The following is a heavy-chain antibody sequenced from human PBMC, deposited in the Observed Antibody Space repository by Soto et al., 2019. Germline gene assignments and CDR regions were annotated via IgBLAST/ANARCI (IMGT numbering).Heavy chain of an antibody. J-gene: IGHJ4*02. Sequence: PGGSLRLSCAASGFTFSDYWMNWVRQIPGKGLEWVASIKYDGAEKTYVDSVKGRFTISRDNPKNSVYLQMASLRAEDTAVYYCARDGVAPGLYFDHWGQGTPVTVSS. D-gene: IGHD3-10*01. CDR1: GFTFSDYW. V-gene: IGHV3-7*05. CDR3: ARDGVAPGLYFDH. CDR2: IKYDGAEK.